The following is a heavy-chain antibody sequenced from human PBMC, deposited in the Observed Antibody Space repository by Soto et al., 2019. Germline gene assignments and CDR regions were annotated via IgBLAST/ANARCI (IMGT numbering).Heavy chain of an antibody. CDR2: IYYSGST. CDR1: GGSTSSYY. CDR3: ARGVRLKVTMVRGVIITDAFDI. Sequence: SETLSLTCTVSGGSTSSYYWSWIRQPPGKGLEWIGYIYYSGSTNYNPSLKSRVTISVDTSKNQFSLKLSSVTAADTAVYYCARGVRLKVTMVRGVIITDAFDIWGQGTMVTVSS. V-gene: IGHV4-59*01. J-gene: IGHJ3*02. D-gene: IGHD3-10*01.